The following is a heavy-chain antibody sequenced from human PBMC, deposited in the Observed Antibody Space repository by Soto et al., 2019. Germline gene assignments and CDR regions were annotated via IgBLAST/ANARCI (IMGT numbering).Heavy chain of an antibody. J-gene: IGHJ4*01. CDR3: AREVGVAVAGIPNY. D-gene: IGHD6-19*01. V-gene: IGHV3-33*01. CDR1: GFTFSSYG. Sequence: QVQLVESGGGVVQPGRSLRLSCAASGFTFSSYGMHWVRQAPGKGLEWVAVIWYDGSNKYYADSVKGRFTISRDNSKNTLYPQMNSLTAEDTAVYYCAREVGVAVAGIPNYCVHGTLVTVSS. CDR2: IWYDGSNK.